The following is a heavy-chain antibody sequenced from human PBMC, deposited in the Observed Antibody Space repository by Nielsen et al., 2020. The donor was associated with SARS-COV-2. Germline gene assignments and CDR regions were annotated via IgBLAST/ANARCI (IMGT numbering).Heavy chain of an antibody. CDR2: ISYDGSNK. Sequence: VRQAPGKGLEWVAVISYDGSNKYYADSVKGRFTISRDNSKNTLYLQMNSLRAEDTAVYYCASDPGFGESPTPGYYYYGMDVWGQGTTVTVSS. V-gene: IGHV3-30*04. J-gene: IGHJ6*02. CDR3: ASDPGFGESPTPGYYYYGMDV. D-gene: IGHD3-10*01.